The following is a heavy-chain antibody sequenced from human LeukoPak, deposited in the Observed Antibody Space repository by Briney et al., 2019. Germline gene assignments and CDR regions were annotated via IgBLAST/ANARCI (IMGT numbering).Heavy chain of an antibody. CDR1: GFTFSSYA. D-gene: IGHD4-17*01. CDR2: ISGSGATT. J-gene: IGHJ4*02. CDR3: AKVQKTTVPDY. Sequence: GGSLRLSCAASGFTFSSYAMTWVRQTPGTGLEWVSGISGSGATTYYADSVKGRFTISRDNSKNTLYLQMNSLRAEDTAIYYCAKVQKTTVPDYWGQGTLVTVSS. V-gene: IGHV3-23*01.